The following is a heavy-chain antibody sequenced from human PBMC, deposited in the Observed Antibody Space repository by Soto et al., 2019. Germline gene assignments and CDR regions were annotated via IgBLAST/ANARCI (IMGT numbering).Heavy chain of an antibody. CDR1: GFTFDDYA. CDR3: AKGGPDGFCSGGRCYFEQ. CDR2: ITWNSNVL. Sequence: EVQLVESGGGLVQPGGSLRLSCAASGFTFDDYAMHWVRRVPGKGLEWVSSITWNSNVLGYADSVKGRFPISRDNAKNSLYLQMNSLRPEDTALYYCAKGGPDGFCSGGRCYFEQWGQGTLVTVSS. V-gene: IGHV3-9*01. D-gene: IGHD2-15*01. J-gene: IGHJ4*02.